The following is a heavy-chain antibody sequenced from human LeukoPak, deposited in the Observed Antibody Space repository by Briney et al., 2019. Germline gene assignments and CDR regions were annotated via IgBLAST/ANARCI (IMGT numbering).Heavy chain of an antibody. CDR2: ISSNGGST. V-gene: IGHV3-64*01. Sequence: PGGSLRLSCAASGFTFSSYAMHWVRQAPGKGLEYVSAISSNGGSTYYANSVKGRFTISRDNSKNTLYLQMNSLRAEDTAVYYCAKDMWDIVATISADYWGQGTLVTVSS. CDR1: GFTFSSYA. J-gene: IGHJ4*02. D-gene: IGHD5-12*01. CDR3: AKDMWDIVATISADY.